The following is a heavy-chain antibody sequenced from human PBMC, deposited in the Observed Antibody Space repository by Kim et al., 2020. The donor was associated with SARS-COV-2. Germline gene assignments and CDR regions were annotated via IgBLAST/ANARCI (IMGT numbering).Heavy chain of an antibody. Sequence: FQGRVTITADESTSTAYMELSSLRSDDTAVYYCARGLGIVVVPAAMEFDYWGQGTLVTVSS. D-gene: IGHD2-2*03. J-gene: IGHJ4*02. V-gene: IGHV1-69*01. CDR3: ARGLGIVVVPAAMEFDY.